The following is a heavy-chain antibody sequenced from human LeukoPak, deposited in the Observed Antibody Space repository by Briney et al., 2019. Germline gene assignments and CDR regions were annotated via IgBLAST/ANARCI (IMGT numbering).Heavy chain of an antibody. CDR3: ARGSYSPFRVFDY. CDR2: ISSSSSYI. J-gene: IGHJ4*02. D-gene: IGHD1-26*01. CDR1: GFTFSTYS. Sequence: GGSLRLSCAASGFTFSTYSMNWVRQAPGKGLEWVSSISSSSSYIYYADSVKGRFTISRDNAKNSLYLQMNSLRAEDTAVYYCARGSYSPFRVFDYWGQGTLVTVSS. V-gene: IGHV3-21*01.